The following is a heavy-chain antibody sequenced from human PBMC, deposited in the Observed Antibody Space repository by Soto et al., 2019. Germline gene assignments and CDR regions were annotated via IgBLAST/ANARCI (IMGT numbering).Heavy chain of an antibody. CDR3: ARAGDCSSTSCYVGWYYYYGMDV. Sequence: QVQLVESGGGVVQPGRSLRLSCAASGFTFSSYGMHWVRQAPGKGLEWVAVIWYDGSNKYYADSVKGRFTISRDNSKNTLYLQMNSLRAEDRAVYYCARAGDCSSTSCYVGWYYYYGMDVWGQGTTVTVSS. V-gene: IGHV3-33*01. D-gene: IGHD2-2*01. CDR2: IWYDGSNK. J-gene: IGHJ6*02. CDR1: GFTFSSYG.